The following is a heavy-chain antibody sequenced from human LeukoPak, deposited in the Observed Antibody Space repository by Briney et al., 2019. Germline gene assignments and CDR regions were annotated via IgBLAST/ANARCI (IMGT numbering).Heavy chain of an antibody. CDR3: ARDRWGYSYGGD. J-gene: IGHJ4*02. D-gene: IGHD5-18*01. CDR1: GFTFTTYW. CDR2: IKQDGSEK. Sequence: GGSLRLSCAASGFTFTTYWMSWVRQAPGKGLEWVANIKQDGSEKYYVDSVKGRFTISRDNAKNSLYLQMNSLRAEDTAVYFCARDRWGYSYGGDWGQGTLVTVSS. V-gene: IGHV3-7*01.